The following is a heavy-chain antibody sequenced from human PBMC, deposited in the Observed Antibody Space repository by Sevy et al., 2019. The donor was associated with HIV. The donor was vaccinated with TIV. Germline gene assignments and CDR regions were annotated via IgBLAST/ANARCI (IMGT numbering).Heavy chain of an antibody. Sequence: GGSLRLSCAASGFTFSGYARSWVRRAPGKGLEGVSSFTGSGTNTSYADSVKGRFTISRDNSKNTLYLQMNSLRAEDTAVYYCAKDSILVAGHFDYWGQGTLVTVSS. CDR1: GFTFSGYA. J-gene: IGHJ4*02. D-gene: IGHD6-19*01. V-gene: IGHV3-23*01. CDR3: AKDSILVAGHFDY. CDR2: FTGSGTNT.